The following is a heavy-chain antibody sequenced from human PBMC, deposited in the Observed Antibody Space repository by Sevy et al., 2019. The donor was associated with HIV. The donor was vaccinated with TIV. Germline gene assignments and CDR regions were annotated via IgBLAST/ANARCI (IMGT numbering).Heavy chain of an antibody. D-gene: IGHD3-3*01. V-gene: IGHV3-30-3*02. Sequence: GGSLRLSCAASGFTFSSYAMHWVRQAPGKGLEWVAVISYDGSNKYYADSVKVRFTISRDNSKNTLYLQMNSLRAEDTAGYYCLEEKSRTLGSGYFYGMDVWGQGTTVTVSS. J-gene: IGHJ6*02. CDR2: ISYDGSNK. CDR1: GFTFSSYA. CDR3: LEEKSRTLGSGYFYGMDV.